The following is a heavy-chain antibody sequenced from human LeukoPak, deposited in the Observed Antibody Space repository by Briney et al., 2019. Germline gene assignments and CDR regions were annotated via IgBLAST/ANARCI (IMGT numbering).Heavy chain of an antibody. J-gene: IGHJ4*02. CDR1: GDSISRYY. V-gene: IGHV4-4*07. D-gene: IGHD4-17*01. CDR2: IYNGGIT. CDR3: ARASYGDSSLCYFDY. Sequence: PSETLSLTCTVSGDSISRYYWSWIRQPAGKGLEWIGRIYNGGITTYNPSLKSRVTMSIDTSNNQFSLRLRFVTAADTAVYYCARASYGDSSLCYFDYWGQGTLVTVPS.